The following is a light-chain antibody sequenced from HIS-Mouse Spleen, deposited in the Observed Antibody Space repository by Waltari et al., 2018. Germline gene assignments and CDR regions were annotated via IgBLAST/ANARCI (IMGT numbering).Light chain of an antibody. V-gene: IGLV3-25*03. CDR3: QAADSSGTYVV. J-gene: IGLJ2*01. CDR1: ALPKQY. Sequence: SYELTQPPSVSVSPGQTARITCSGDALPKQYAYWYQQKPGQAPVLVIYKDSERPSGIPERFSGSSQGTTVTLTISGVQAEDEADYYCQAADSSGTYVVFGGGTKLTVL. CDR2: KDS.